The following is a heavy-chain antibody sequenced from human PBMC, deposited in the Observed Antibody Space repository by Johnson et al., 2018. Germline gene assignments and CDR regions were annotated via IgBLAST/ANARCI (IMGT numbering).Heavy chain of an antibody. D-gene: IGHD2-21*02. CDR3: SRIVFFVGDSGY. Sequence: EVQLVESGGGLEQPGRPLRLSCTASGFIFGDYVMSWFRQAPGKGLEWVGFIRSKAHGGTTEYAASVRGRFTISRDDSKSIAYLQMNSLKIEDTGVYYCSRIVFFVGDSGYWGQGTLVTVSS. J-gene: IGHJ4*02. CDR2: IRSKAHGGTT. V-gene: IGHV3-49*03. CDR1: GFIFGDYV.